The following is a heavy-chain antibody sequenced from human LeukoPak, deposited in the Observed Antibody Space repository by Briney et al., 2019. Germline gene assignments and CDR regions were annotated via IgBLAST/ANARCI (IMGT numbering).Heavy chain of an antibody. J-gene: IGHJ5*02. CDR2: ISSSSSYI. Sequence: GGSLRLSCAASGITFSSYSMNWVRQAPGKGLEWVSSISSSSSYIYYADSVKGRFTISRDNAKNSLYLQMNSLRSEDTAVYYCARMYYYDTSDPNWFDPWGQGTLVTVSS. D-gene: IGHD3-22*01. V-gene: IGHV3-21*04. CDR3: ARMYYYDTSDPNWFDP. CDR1: GITFSSYS.